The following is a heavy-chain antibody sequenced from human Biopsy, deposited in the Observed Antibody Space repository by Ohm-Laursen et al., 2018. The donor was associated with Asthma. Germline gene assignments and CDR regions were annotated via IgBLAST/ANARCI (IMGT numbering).Heavy chain of an antibody. CDR3: ARCQVGYSSGWSLLLKKIYYSGMDV. Sequence: SSVKVSCKAPGGTLSNFAISWVRQAPGQGLEWLGGIMTVFGTTNYAQKFQGRVTITADESTSTAYMDVTSLRSEDTAIYYCARCQVGYSSGWSLLLKKIYYSGMDVWGQGTAVTVSS. D-gene: IGHD6-19*01. V-gene: IGHV1-69*01. CDR1: GGTLSNFA. CDR2: IMTVFGTT. J-gene: IGHJ6*02.